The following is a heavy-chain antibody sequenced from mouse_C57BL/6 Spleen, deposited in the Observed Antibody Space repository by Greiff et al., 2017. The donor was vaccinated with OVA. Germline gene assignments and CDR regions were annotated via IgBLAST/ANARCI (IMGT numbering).Heavy chain of an antibody. D-gene: IGHD2-4*01. Sequence: QVQLKESGPGLVQPSQSLSITCTVSGFSLTSYGVHWVRQPPGKGLEWLGVIWSGGSTDYNAAFISRLSISKDNSKSQVFFKMNSLQADDTAIYYCAKKGDYDYDDGFDYWGQGTTLTVSS. V-gene: IGHV2-4*01. CDR3: AKKGDYDYDDGFDY. CDR1: GFSLTSYG. CDR2: IWSGGST. J-gene: IGHJ2*01.